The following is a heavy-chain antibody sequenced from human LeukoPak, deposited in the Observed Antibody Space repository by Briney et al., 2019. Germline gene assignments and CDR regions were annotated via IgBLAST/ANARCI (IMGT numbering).Heavy chain of an antibody. CDR1: GFTFSSYN. Sequence: GGSLRLSCAASGFTFSSYNMNWVRQAPGKGLEWVSSISSSNYINYADSVKGRFTISRDNAKNSLYLQMNSLRAEDTAVYYCAKGNTIFGYWGQGTLVTVSS. V-gene: IGHV3-21*04. CDR2: ISSSNYI. D-gene: IGHD3-3*01. CDR3: AKGNTIFGY. J-gene: IGHJ4*02.